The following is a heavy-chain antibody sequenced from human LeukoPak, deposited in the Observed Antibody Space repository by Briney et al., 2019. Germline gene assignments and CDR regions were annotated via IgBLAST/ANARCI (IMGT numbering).Heavy chain of an antibody. CDR1: GFTFSSYA. CDR2: ISGSGGST. D-gene: IGHD3-22*01. Sequence: GGSLRLSCAASGFTFSSYAMSWVRQTPGKGLEWVPAISGSGGSTYYADSVKGRFTISRDNSKNTLYLQMNSLRAEDTAVYYCARGGYYYDSSGGAFDIWGQGTMVTVSS. J-gene: IGHJ3*02. CDR3: ARGGYYYDSSGGAFDI. V-gene: IGHV3-23*01.